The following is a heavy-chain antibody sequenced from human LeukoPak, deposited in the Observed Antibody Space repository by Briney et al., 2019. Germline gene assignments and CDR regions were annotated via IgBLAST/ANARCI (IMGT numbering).Heavy chain of an antibody. Sequence: SVKVSCKASGGTFSSYAISWVRQAPGQGLEWMGGIIPIFGTANYAQKFQGRVTMTTDTSTSTAYMELRSLRSDDTAVYYCARAAGFGYSYGFYSDYWGQGTLVTVSS. CDR2: IIPIFGTA. CDR1: GGTFSSYA. V-gene: IGHV1-69*05. CDR3: ARAAGFGYSYGFYSDY. J-gene: IGHJ4*02. D-gene: IGHD5-18*01.